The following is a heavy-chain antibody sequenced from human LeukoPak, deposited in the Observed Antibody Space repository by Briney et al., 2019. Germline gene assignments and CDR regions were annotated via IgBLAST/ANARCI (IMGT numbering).Heavy chain of an antibody. V-gene: IGHV3-48*03. CDR1: GFTFSSYE. Sequence: GGSLRLSGVASGFTFSSYEMNWVRQAPGKWLEWVSYISSSGSTIYYADSVKGRFTISRDNAKNSLYLQMNSLRAEDTAVYYCAELGITMIGGVWGKGTTVTISS. CDR2: ISSSGSTI. D-gene: IGHD3-10*02. J-gene: IGHJ6*04. CDR3: AELGITMIGGV.